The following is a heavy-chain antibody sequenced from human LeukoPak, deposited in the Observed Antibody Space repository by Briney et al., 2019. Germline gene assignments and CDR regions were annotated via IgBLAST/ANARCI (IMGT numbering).Heavy chain of an antibody. Sequence: SETLSLTCTVSGGSISSYYWSWIRQPPGKGLVWIGYIYYSGSTNYNPSLKSRVTISVDTSKNQFSLKLSSVTAADTAVYYCARELGYCSGGSCYGWFDPWGQGTLVTVSS. D-gene: IGHD2-15*01. CDR2: IYYSGST. V-gene: IGHV4-59*01. J-gene: IGHJ5*02. CDR3: ARELGYCSGGSCYGWFDP. CDR1: GGSISSYY.